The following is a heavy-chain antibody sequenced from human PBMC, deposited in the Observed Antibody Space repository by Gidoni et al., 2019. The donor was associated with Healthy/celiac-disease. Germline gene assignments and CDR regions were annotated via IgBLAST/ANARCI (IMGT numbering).Heavy chain of an antibody. J-gene: IGHJ4*02. D-gene: IGHD3-3*01. CDR2: IKSKTDGGTT. Sequence: EVQLVESGGGLVKPGGSLRLSCAASGFTFSNAWMSWVRQAPGKGLEWVGRIKSKTDGGTTDYAAPVKGRFTISRDDSKNTLYLQMNSLKTEDTAVYYYTTDTVTYDFWSGYPTKAPAYWGQGTLVTVSS. CDR3: TTDTVTYDFWSGYPTKAPAY. CDR1: GFTFSNAW. V-gene: IGHV3-15*01.